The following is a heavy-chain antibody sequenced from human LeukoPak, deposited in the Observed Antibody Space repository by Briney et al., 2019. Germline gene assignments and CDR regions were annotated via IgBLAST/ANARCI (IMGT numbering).Heavy chain of an antibody. CDR2: ISAYIGNT. CDR3: AREPTAVAGTDYYYYGMDV. J-gene: IGHJ6*02. D-gene: IGHD6-19*01. V-gene: IGHV1-18*01. CDR1: GYTFTSYG. Sequence: GASVKVSCKASGYTFTSYGISWVRQAPGQGLEWMGWISAYIGNTNYAQKLQGRVTMTTDTSTSTAYMELRSLRSDDTAVYYCAREPTAVAGTDYYYYGMDVWGQGTTVTVSS.